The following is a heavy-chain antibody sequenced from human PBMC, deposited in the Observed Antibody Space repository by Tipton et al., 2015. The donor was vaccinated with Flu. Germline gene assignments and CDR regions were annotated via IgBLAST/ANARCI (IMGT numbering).Heavy chain of an antibody. V-gene: IGHV3-53*01. D-gene: IGHD3-10*01. CDR2: TYSGDRT. J-gene: IGHJ6*02. CDR1: GFTVSTNY. Sequence: SLRLSCEASGFTVSTNYMGWVRQAPGKGLEWVSVTYSGDRTYSADSVKGRFTISRDNSKNTIYLQMNSLRVEDTAVYYCARVTGASTAYGLDVWGQGTTVTVSS. CDR3: ARVTGASTAYGLDV.